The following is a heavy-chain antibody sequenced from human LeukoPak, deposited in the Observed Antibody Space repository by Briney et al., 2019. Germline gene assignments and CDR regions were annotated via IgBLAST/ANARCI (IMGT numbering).Heavy chain of an antibody. V-gene: IGHV3-7*01. J-gene: IGHJ4*02. CDR3: AREAYYYDSSGSFDY. D-gene: IGHD3-22*01. Sequence: GGSLRLSCAASGFTFSTYWMNWFRQTPGKGLEWVAKIKADGGEKDHVASVKGRFTISRDNAKNSLYLQMNSLRAEDTAVYYCAREAYYYDSSGSFDYWGQGTLVTVSS. CDR1: GFTFSTYW. CDR2: IKADGGEK.